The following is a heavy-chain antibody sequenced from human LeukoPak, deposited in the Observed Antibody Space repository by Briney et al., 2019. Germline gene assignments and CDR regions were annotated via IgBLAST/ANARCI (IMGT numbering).Heavy chain of an antibody. Sequence: PSETLSLTCTVSGGSISSSSYYWSWIRQPPGKGLEWIGYIYYSGSTNYNPSLKSRVTISVDTSKNQFSLKLSSVTAADTAVYYCARAGVVVTAMLDPWGQGTLVTVSS. J-gene: IGHJ5*02. D-gene: IGHD2-21*02. CDR1: GGSISSSSYY. V-gene: IGHV4-61*01. CDR2: IYYSGST. CDR3: ARAGVVVTAMLDP.